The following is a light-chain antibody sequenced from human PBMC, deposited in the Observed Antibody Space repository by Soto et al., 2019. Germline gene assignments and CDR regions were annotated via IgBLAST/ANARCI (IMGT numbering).Light chain of an antibody. CDR3: HQYFSSSRT. J-gene: IGKJ1*01. Sequence: EIVLTQSPGTLSFSPGERATLSCRASQSVSSYLAWYQQKPGQAPRLLIYGASSRPTGIPDRFSGSGSGTDFSLTISILEPEDFAIYCCHQYFSSSRTFGQGTKGEIK. CDR2: GAS. V-gene: IGKV3-20*01. CDR1: QSVSSY.